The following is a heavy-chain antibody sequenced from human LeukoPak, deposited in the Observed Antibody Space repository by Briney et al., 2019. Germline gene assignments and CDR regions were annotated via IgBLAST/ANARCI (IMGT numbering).Heavy chain of an antibody. CDR3: AKDSKFDY. CDR2: ISYDGSNK. V-gene: IGHV3-30*18. J-gene: IGHJ4*02. Sequence: GGSLRLSCAASGFTFSSYAMSWVRQAPGKGLEWVAVISYDGSNKYYADSVKGRFTISRDNSKNTLYLQMNSLRVEDTAVYYCAKDSKFDYWGQGTLVTVSS. CDR1: GFTFSSYA.